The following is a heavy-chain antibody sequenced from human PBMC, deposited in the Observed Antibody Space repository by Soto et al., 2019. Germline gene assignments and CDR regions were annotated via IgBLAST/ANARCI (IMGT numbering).Heavy chain of an antibody. CDR1: AYTLTELS. D-gene: IGHD2-21*02. V-gene: IGHV1-24*01. CDR2: FDPEDGET. J-gene: IGHJ4*02. Sequence: ASAKVSCTVSAYTLTELSMHWVRQAPGKGLEGLGGFDPEDGETITAQKFQLRVTMTKDTSTDTAYMALSSLTSEDAAVNYCATVLVVATDSGASKLDYWGQGTLVTVSS. CDR3: ATVLVVATDSGASKLDY.